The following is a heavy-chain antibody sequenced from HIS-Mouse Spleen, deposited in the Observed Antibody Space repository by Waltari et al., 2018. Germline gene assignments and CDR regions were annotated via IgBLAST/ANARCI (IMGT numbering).Heavy chain of an antibody. V-gene: IGHV3-74*01. CDR1: GFTFSSYW. J-gene: IGHJ5*02. CDR3: ATGIVGAPSWFDP. D-gene: IGHD1-26*01. Sequence: EVQLVESGGGLVQPGGSLRLSCAAPGFTFSSYWMHWLHQAPGKGLVWVSRINSDGSSTSYADSVKGRFTISRDNAKNTLYLQMNSLRAEDTAVYYCATGIVGAPSWFDPWGQGTLVTVSS. CDR2: INSDGSST.